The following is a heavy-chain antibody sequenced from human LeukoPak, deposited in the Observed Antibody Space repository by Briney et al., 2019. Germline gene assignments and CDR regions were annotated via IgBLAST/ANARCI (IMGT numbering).Heavy chain of an antibody. CDR2: INHSGST. CDR1: GGSISSSNW. CDR3: ARADIKRAYYYDSIRNWFDP. Sequence: KPSGTLSLTCAVSGGSISSSNWWSWVRQPPGKGLEWIGEINHSGSTNYNPSLKSRVTISVDTSKNQFSLKLSSVTAADTAVYYCARADIKRAYYYDSIRNWFDPWGQGTLVTVSS. V-gene: IGHV4-4*02. J-gene: IGHJ5*02. D-gene: IGHD3-22*01.